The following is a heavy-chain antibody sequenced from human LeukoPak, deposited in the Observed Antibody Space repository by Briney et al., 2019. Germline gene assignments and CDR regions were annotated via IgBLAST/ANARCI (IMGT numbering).Heavy chain of an antibody. CDR2: IYYSGST. CDR3: ARSGSGSYFGY. Sequence: PSETLSLTCTVSGGSISSYYWSWIRQPPGKGLERIGYIYYSGSTNYNPSLKSRVTISVDTSKNQFSLKLSSVTAADTAVYYCARSGSGSYFGYWGQGTLVTVSS. D-gene: IGHD3-10*01. V-gene: IGHV4-59*08. CDR1: GGSISSYY. J-gene: IGHJ4*02.